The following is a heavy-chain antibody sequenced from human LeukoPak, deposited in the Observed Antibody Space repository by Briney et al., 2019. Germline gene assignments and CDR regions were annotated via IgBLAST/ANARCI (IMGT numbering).Heavy chain of an antibody. J-gene: IGHJ4*02. Sequence: PGGSLRLSCAASGFTFSSYEMNWVRQAPGKGLEWVSYISSSGSTIYYADSVKGRFTISRDNAKNSLYLQMNSLRAEDTAVYYCARAYYGDYGFVDYWGQGTLVTVSS. CDR1: GFTFSSYE. CDR2: ISSSGSTI. D-gene: IGHD4-17*01. CDR3: ARAYYGDYGFVDY. V-gene: IGHV3-48*03.